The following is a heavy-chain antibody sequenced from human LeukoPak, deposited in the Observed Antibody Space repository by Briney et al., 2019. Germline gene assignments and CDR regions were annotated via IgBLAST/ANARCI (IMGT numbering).Heavy chain of an antibody. Sequence: GGSLRLSCAASGFTFSSYWMHWVRQAPGKGLVWVSRINSDGSSTSYADSVKGRFTISRDNAKNTLYLQLNSPRAEDTALYYCAKDPVSIGPAFALWGPGTMVTVSS. CDR1: GFTFSSYW. J-gene: IGHJ3*01. D-gene: IGHD2-21*01. CDR3: AKDPVSIGPAFAL. CDR2: INSDGSST. V-gene: IGHV3-74*01.